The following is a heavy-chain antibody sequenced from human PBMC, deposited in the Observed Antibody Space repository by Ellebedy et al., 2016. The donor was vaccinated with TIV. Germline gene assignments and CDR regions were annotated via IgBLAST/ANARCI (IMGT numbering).Heavy chain of an antibody. V-gene: IGHV4-61*05. D-gene: IGHD3-3*01. CDR3: ARAQQPGITIFGVELGY. CDR2: IYYSGST. J-gene: IGHJ4*02. Sequence: SETLSLTXTVSGGSISSSSYYWGWIRQPPGKGLEWIGYIYYSGSTNYNPSLKSRVTVSVDTSKNQFSLKLSSVTAADTAVYYCARAQQPGITIFGVELGYWGQGTLVTVSS. CDR1: GGSISSSSYY.